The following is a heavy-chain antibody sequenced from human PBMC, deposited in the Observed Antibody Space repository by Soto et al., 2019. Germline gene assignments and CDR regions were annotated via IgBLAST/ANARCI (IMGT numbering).Heavy chain of an antibody. J-gene: IGHJ6*02. V-gene: IGHV1-69*01. Sequence: QVQLVQSGAEVKKPGSSVKVSCKASGGTFSSYAISWVRQAPGQGLEWMGGIIPISDTTNYALKLQGRVTITADESTSTAYMELSSLRSEDTAVYYCARSQGSSTSLEIYYYYYYGMDVWGQGTTVTVSS. CDR1: GGTFSSYA. CDR2: IIPISDTT. CDR3: ARSQGSSTSLEIYYYYYYGMDV. D-gene: IGHD2-2*01.